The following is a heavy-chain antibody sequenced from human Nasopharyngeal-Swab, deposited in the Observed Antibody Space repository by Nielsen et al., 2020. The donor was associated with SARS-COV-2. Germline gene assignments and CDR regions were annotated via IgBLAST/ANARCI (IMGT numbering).Heavy chain of an antibody. Sequence: GGSLKISCAASGFTFSSYSMNWVRQAPGKGLEWVSYISSSSSTIYYADSVKGRFTISRDNAKNSLYLQMSSLRAEDTAVYYCAREGQGTPIDYWGQGTLVTVSS. V-gene: IGHV3-48*01. CDR3: AREGQGTPIDY. CDR1: GFTFSSYS. J-gene: IGHJ4*02. CDR2: ISSSSSTI. D-gene: IGHD3-10*01.